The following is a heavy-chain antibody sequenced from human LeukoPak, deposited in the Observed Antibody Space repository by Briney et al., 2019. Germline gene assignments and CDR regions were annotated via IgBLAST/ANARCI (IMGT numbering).Heavy chain of an antibody. J-gene: IGHJ4*02. V-gene: IGHV4-59*01. D-gene: IGHD1-26*01. CDR2: IYYSGST. CDR1: GDSISSYY. Sequence: PSETLSLTCAVSGDSISSYYWSWLRQPPGKGLEWVGYIYYSGSTNYNPSLKSRVTISVDTSKNQFSLKLSSVTAADTAVYYCARVKVGALSYYFDYWGQGTLVTVSS. CDR3: ARVKVGALSYYFDY.